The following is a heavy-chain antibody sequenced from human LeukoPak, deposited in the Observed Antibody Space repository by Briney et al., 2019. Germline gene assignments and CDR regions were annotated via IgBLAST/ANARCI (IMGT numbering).Heavy chain of an antibody. CDR2: INHSGST. D-gene: IGHD1-1*01. J-gene: IGHJ4*02. V-gene: IGHV4-39*07. CDR3: ARGWWNDSD. CDR1: SGSIRSSSYY. Sequence: SETLSLTCTVSSGSIRSSSYYWSWIRQPPGKGLEWIGEINHSGSTNYNPFLKSRVTISVDTSKNQFSLKLSSVTAADTAVYYCARGWWNDSDWGQGTLVTVSS.